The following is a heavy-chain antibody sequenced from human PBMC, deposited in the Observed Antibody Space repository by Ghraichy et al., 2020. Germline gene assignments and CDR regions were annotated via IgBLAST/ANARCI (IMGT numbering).Heavy chain of an antibody. CDR2: ISSSSSTI. Sequence: GGSLRLSCAASGFTFSSYSMNWVRQAPGKGLEWVSYISSSSSTIYYADSVKGRFTISRDNAKNSLYLQMNSLRDEDTAVYYCARDAGLRGVIGLFDYWGQGTLVTVSS. CDR1: GFTFSSYS. D-gene: IGHD3-16*02. J-gene: IGHJ4*02. V-gene: IGHV3-48*02. CDR3: ARDAGLRGVIGLFDY.